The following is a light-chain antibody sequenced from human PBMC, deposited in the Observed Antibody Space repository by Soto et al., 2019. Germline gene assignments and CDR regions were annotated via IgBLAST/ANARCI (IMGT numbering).Light chain of an antibody. CDR1: HTISRW. CDR2: AAS. CDR3: QQYYSYPWT. Sequence: TQSPGTLSLSPGDRATLSFRSSHTISRWLAWYQQKPGKAPKLLIYAASTLQSGVPSRFSGSGSGTDFTLTISCLQSEDFATYYCQQYYSYPWTFGQGTKVDIK. J-gene: IGKJ1*01. V-gene: IGKV1-8*01.